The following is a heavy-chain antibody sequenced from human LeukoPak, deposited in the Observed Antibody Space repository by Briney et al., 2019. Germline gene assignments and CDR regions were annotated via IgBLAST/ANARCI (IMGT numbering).Heavy chain of an antibody. Sequence: GGSLRLSCAASGFTFSSYSMNWVRQAPGKGLEWLSSISSSSYIYYADSVKGRFTISRDNAKNSLYLQMNSLRAEDTAVYYCASQDPAAGTGYFDYWGQGTLVTVSS. CDR1: GFTFSSYS. J-gene: IGHJ4*02. CDR2: ISSSSYI. CDR3: ASQDPAAGTGYFDY. V-gene: IGHV3-21*01. D-gene: IGHD6-13*01.